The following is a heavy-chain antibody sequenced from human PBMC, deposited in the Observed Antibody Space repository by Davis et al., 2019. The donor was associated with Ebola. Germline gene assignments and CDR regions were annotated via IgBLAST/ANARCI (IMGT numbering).Heavy chain of an antibody. D-gene: IGHD6-13*01. CDR1: GYTFTSFG. CDR2: ISAYDGNT. Sequence: ASVKVSCKASGYTFTSFGFNWVRQAPGQGLEWMGWISAYDGNTNYAPMLQGRVTMTTDTSTNTAYMELRSLRSADTATYYCARARSTIAASGTWGQGTLVTVSS. V-gene: IGHV1-18*01. J-gene: IGHJ4*02. CDR3: ARARSTIAASGT.